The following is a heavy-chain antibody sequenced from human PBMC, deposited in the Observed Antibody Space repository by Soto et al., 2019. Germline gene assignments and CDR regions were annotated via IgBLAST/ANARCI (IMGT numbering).Heavy chain of an antibody. CDR1: GGTFSSYA. CDR3: ARAFPNYDSSSHY. D-gene: IGHD3-22*01. V-gene: IGHV1-69*13. CDR2: IIPIFGTA. J-gene: IGHJ4*02. Sequence: SVKGSCKASGGTFSSYAISWVRQAPGQGLEWMGGIIPIFGTANYAQKFQGRVTITADESTSTAYMELSSLRSDDTAVYYCARAFPNYDSSSHYRGQGTRVTSPQ.